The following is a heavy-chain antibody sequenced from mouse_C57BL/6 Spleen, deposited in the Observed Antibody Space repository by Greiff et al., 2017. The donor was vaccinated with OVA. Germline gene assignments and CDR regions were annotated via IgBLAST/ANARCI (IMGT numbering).Heavy chain of an antibody. Sequence: EVQLQESGGGLVKPGGSLKLSCAASGFTFSSYAMSWVRQTPEKRLEWVATISDGGSYTYYPDNVKGRFTISRDNAKNNLYLQMSHLKSEDTAMYYCARDSTTVVWGQGTLVTVSA. J-gene: IGHJ3*01. D-gene: IGHD1-1*01. V-gene: IGHV5-4*01. CDR3: ARDSTTVV. CDR1: GFTFSSYA. CDR2: ISDGGSYT.